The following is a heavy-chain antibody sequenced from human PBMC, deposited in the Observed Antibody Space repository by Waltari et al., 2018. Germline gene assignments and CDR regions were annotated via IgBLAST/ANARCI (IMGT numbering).Heavy chain of an antibody. J-gene: IGHJ4*02. Sequence: QVQLVESGGGVVQPGTSLRLSCAASGFTFSSFAMHWVRQAPGKGLEWVAVISFDGTGKYYACSVKGRFTVSRDSSKKMLFLQMDSLRPEDTAVYYCARGYSGNDLLFSDYWGQGTLVTVSS. D-gene: IGHD5-12*01. CDR1: GFTFSSFA. V-gene: IGHV3-30*01. CDR3: ARGYSGNDLLFSDY. CDR2: ISFDGTGK.